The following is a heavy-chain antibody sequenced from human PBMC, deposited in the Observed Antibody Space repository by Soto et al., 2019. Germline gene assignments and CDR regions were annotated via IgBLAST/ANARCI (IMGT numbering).Heavy chain of an antibody. Sequence: SETLSLTCTVSGDSLSSSRHYWGWIRQPPGKGLEWIGSIYSSGSRYYNPSLKSRVTISVDTSKNQLSLQVNSVTAADTAVYCCASPRQGGLIKSFFKFGGQESLVTVSS. D-gene: IGHD2-8*01. CDR3: ASPRQGGLIKSFFKF. CDR1: GDSLSSSRHY. J-gene: IGHJ4*02. CDR2: IYSSGSR. V-gene: IGHV4-39*01.